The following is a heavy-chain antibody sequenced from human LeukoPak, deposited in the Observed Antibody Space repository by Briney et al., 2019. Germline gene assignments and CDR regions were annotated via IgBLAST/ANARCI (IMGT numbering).Heavy chain of an antibody. Sequence: KTGGSLRLSCAASGFTFSSYSMNWVRQAPGKGLEWVSSISSSSSYIYYADSVKGRFTISRDNAKNSLYLQMNSLRAEDTAVYYCARAPPTGHDYGDYVLNGMVGQKGSSAKYYFDYWGQGTLVTVSS. CDR1: GFTFSSYS. J-gene: IGHJ4*02. V-gene: IGHV3-21*01. CDR2: ISSSSSYI. D-gene: IGHD4-17*01. CDR3: ARAPPTGHDYGDYVLNGMVGQKGSSAKYYFDY.